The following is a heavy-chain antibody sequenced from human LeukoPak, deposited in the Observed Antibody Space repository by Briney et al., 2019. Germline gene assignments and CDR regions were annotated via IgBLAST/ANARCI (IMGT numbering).Heavy chain of an antibody. Sequence: ASVKVSCKASGYTFTNYGISWVRQAPGQGLEWMGWISGYNGNTNYAHTLQGRVTMTTDTSTSTAYMELRSLSSDDTAVYYCAREVDDYHSRDYSIDAFDIWGQGTMVTVSS. D-gene: IGHD3-22*01. CDR1: GYTFTNYG. J-gene: IGHJ3*02. V-gene: IGHV1-18*01. CDR2: ISGYNGNT. CDR3: AREVDDYHSRDYSIDAFDI.